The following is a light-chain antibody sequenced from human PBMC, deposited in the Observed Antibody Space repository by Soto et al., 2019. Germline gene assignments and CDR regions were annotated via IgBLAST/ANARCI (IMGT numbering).Light chain of an antibody. Sequence: QSVLTQPPSVSGAPGQRVTISCTGSSSNIGAGYDVHWYQQLPRTAPKLLIYGNSNRPSGVPDRFSGSKSGTSASLAITGLQAEDEADYYCQSYDSSLSAHVFGTGTKVTVL. V-gene: IGLV1-40*01. CDR3: QSYDSSLSAHV. CDR1: SSNIGAGYD. J-gene: IGLJ1*01. CDR2: GNS.